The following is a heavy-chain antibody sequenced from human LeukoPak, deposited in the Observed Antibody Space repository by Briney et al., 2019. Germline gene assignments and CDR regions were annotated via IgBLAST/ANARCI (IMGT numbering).Heavy chain of an antibody. CDR3: GSCYPAFDI. Sequence: SETLSLTCTVSGGSISSSSDYWGWIRQPPGKELEWIGSIYYSGSTYYNPSLKSRVTISVDTSKNQFSLKLSSVTAADTAVYYCGSCYPAFDIWGQGTMVTVSS. V-gene: IGHV4-39*01. CDR2: IYYSGST. D-gene: IGHD2-15*01. CDR1: GGSISSSSDY. J-gene: IGHJ3*02.